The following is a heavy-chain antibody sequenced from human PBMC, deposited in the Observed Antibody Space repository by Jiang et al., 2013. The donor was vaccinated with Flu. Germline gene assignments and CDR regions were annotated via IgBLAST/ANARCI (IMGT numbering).Heavy chain of an antibody. CDR3: ATNGVGDQTGFDH. V-gene: IGHV1-2*02. Sequence: WVRQAPGQGLEWMGWINPSSGGTSFPQKFQGRVTMTRDTSISTAYMEVSSLTSDDTAVYFCATNGVGDQTGFDHWGQGTPVTVSS. CDR2: INPSSGGT. J-gene: IGHJ4*02. D-gene: IGHD1-26*01.